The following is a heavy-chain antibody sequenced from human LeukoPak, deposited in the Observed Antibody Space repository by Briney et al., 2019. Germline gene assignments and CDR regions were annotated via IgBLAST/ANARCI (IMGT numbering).Heavy chain of an antibody. D-gene: IGHD6-13*01. V-gene: IGHV1-69*05. J-gene: IGHJ4*02. CDR1: GGTFSSDA. Sequence: SVKVSCKASGGTFSSDAIAWVRQAPGQGLEWMGRIIPIFGTANYAQKFQGRVTITTDESTSTAYMELSTLSSDDTAVYYCARERPPGDSSNWFLEGYFDIWGQGTLVTVSS. CDR3: ARERPPGDSSNWFLEGYFDI. CDR2: IIPIFGTA.